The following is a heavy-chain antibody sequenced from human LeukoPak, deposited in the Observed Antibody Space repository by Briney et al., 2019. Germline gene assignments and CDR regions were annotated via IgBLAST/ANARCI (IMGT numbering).Heavy chain of an antibody. V-gene: IGHV3-7*01. D-gene: IGHD3-3*01. CDR2: IKQDGSEK. Sequence: PGGSLRLSCAASGFTFSSYRMSWVRQAPGKGLEWVANIKQDGSEKYYVDSVKGRFTISRDNAKNSLYLQMNSLRAEDTAVYYCARGRGVYDFWSGSSDYWGQGTLVTVSS. CDR1: GFTFSSYR. CDR3: ARGRGVYDFWSGSSDY. J-gene: IGHJ4*02.